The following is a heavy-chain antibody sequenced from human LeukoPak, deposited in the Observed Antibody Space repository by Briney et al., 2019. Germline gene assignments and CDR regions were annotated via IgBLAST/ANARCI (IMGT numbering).Heavy chain of an antibody. V-gene: IGHV2-70*01. CDR3: ARPQWVAGDGYPKAFDY. J-gene: IGHJ4*02. Sequence: SGPALPHPPRPLTLTCTFSWFSLITRPVCVGWIRQPPVKALEWLALIQWDDDKYYSTSLKTRLTISKDTTKNQVVLTMTNMDPVDTATYYCARPQWVAGDGYPKAFDYWGQGTLVTVSS. CDR1: WFSLITRPVC. D-gene: IGHD5-24*01. CDR2: IQWDDDK.